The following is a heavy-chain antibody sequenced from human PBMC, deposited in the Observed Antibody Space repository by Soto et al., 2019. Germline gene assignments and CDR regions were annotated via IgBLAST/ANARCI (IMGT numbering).Heavy chain of an antibody. Sequence: EVQLLESGGGLVQPGGSLRLSCAASGFTFKSYGMSWVRQAPGKGLIWVSSISAGGGSTYYADSVKGRFTISRDNSKNTLYLHVNSLRADDTAVDYCAKDLEPAANYFYYYGMDVWGQGTTITVSS. J-gene: IGHJ6*02. CDR2: ISAGGGST. V-gene: IGHV3-23*01. D-gene: IGHD1-1*01. CDR1: GFTFKSYG. CDR3: AKDLEPAANYFYYYGMDV.